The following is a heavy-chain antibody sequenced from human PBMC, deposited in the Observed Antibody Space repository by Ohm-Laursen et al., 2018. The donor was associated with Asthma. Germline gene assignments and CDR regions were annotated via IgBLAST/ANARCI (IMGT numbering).Heavy chain of an antibody. J-gene: IGHJ4*02. V-gene: IGHV4-30-4*08. CDR1: GDSISSGDNY. D-gene: IGHD1-1*01. Sequence: TLSLTWTVSGDSISSGDNYWSWIRQHPGKGLEWIGYIYYSGSTYYNPSLKSRVTISVDTSKNQFSLKLSFVTAADTAVYYCARGPMHDYYFDNWGQGTLVTVSS. CDR3: ARGPMHDYYFDN. CDR2: IYYSGST.